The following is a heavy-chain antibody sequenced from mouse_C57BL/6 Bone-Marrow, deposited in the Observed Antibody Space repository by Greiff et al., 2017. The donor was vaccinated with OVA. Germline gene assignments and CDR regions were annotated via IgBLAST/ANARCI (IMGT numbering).Heavy chain of an antibody. J-gene: IGHJ3*01. Sequence: EVQLQQSGPELVKPGASVKISCKASGYTFTDYYMNWVKQSHGKSLEWIGDINPNNGGTSYNQKFKGKATLTVDKSSSTAYMELRSLTSEDSAVYYCARANWALAYWGQGTLVTVSA. CDR1: GYTFTDYY. CDR2: INPNNGGT. CDR3: ARANWALAY. D-gene: IGHD4-1*01. V-gene: IGHV1-26*01.